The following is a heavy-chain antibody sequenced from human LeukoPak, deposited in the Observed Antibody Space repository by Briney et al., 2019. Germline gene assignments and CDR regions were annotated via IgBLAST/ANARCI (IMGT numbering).Heavy chain of an antibody. D-gene: IGHD2-21*01. CDR1: GGSIISGSHF. CDR3: ARVPYEIRLYYMDV. CDR2: IFYSGST. Sequence: PSETLSLTCTVSGGSIISGSHFWSWIRQPPGKGLEWIGFIFYSGSTYYNPSLTSRVTISVDTSGNQFSLKVTSVTAADAAVYYCARVPYEIRLYYMDVWGKGTTVTVSS. V-gene: IGHV4-39*07. J-gene: IGHJ6*03.